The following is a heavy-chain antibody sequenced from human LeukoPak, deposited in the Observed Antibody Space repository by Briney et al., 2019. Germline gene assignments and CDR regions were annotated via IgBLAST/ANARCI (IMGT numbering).Heavy chain of an antibody. V-gene: IGHV4-39*07. CDR3: ARGAYYDFWSGYYYYYYYYGMDV. CDR1: GGSISSSSYY. D-gene: IGHD3-3*01. Sequence: SETLSLTCTVSGGSISSSSYYWGWIRQPPGKGLEWIGSIYYSGSTYYNPSLKSRVTISVDTSKNQFSLKLSSVTAADTAVYYCARGAYYDFWSGYYYYYYYYGMDVWGQGTTVTVSS. CDR2: IYYSGST. J-gene: IGHJ6*02.